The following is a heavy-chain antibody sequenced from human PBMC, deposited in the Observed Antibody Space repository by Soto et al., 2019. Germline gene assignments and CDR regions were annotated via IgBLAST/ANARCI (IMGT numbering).Heavy chain of an antibody. D-gene: IGHD2-8*01. CDR1: GGSISSGGYY. J-gene: IGHJ6*03. V-gene: IGHV4-31*03. CDR2: IYYSGST. Sequence: SETLSLTCTVSGGSISSGGYYWSWIRQHPGKGLEWIGYIYYSGSTYYNPSLKSRVTISVDTSKNQFSLKLSSVTAADTAVYYCATRGGRYCTNGVCSHYYYYYMDVWGKGTTVTVSS. CDR3: ATRGGRYCTNGVCSHYYYYYMDV.